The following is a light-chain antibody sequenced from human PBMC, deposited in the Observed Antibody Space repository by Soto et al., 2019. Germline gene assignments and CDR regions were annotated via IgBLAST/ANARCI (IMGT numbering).Light chain of an antibody. CDR1: SSNIGAGHV. CDR2: GSS. V-gene: IGLV1-40*01. Sequence: QPVLTQPPSVSGAPGQRVTIYCTGSSSNIGAGHVVHWYLQFPGRAPNLLIYGSSNRPSGVPDRFSGSKSGTSASLAITGLQAEDEADYYCQSYDNGLSASVFGGGTKVTVL. J-gene: IGLJ2*01. CDR3: QSYDNGLSASV.